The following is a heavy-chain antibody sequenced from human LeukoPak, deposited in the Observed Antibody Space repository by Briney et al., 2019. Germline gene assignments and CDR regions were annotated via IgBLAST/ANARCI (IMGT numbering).Heavy chain of an antibody. CDR1: GYTFTSYD. V-gene: IGHV1-8*01. J-gene: IGHJ4*02. Sequence: ASVKVSCKASGYTFTSYDINWVRQATGQGLEWMGWMNPNSGNTGYAQKFQGRVTMTRNTSISTAYMELSSLRSEDTAVYYCARGLLWFGELSQSQNDYWGQGTLVTVSS. D-gene: IGHD3-10*01. CDR3: ARGLLWFGELSQSQNDY. CDR2: MNPNSGNT.